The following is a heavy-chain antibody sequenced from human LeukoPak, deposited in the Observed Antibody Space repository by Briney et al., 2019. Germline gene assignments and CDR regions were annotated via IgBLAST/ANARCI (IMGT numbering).Heavy chain of an antibody. V-gene: IGHV1-2*02. CDR1: GYTFTGYY. CDR2: INPNSGGT. D-gene: IGHD3-22*01. CDR3: ARGHHYYDSSGYYYFDY. J-gene: IGHJ4*02. Sequence: GASVKVSCKASGYTFTGYYMHWVRQTPGQGLEWMGWINPNSGGTNYAQKFQGRVTMTRDTSINTAYMELSRLRSDDTAVYYCARGHHYYDSSGYYYFDYWGQGTLVTVSS.